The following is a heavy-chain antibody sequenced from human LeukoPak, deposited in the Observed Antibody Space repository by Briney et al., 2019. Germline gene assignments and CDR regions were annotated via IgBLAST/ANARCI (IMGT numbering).Heavy chain of an antibody. J-gene: IGHJ5*02. Sequence: SETLSLTCTVSGDSISSYYWSWIRQPAGKGLEWIGRIYTSGTTNYNPSLKGRVTMSIDTSKNQFSLNLTSVTAADTAVYYCARGSTSGYVGWFDRWGQGTLVTVSS. CDR1: GDSISSYY. D-gene: IGHD3-22*01. CDR3: ARGSTSGYVGWFDR. CDR2: IYTSGTT. V-gene: IGHV4-4*07.